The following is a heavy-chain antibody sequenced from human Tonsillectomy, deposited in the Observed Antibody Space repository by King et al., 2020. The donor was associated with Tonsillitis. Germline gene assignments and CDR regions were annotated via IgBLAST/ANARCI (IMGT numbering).Heavy chain of an antibody. J-gene: IGHJ4*02. V-gene: IGHV1-18*01. CDR2: ISAYNGNT. Sequence: LQLVQSGAEVKKPGASVKVSCKASGNTFTIYGISWVRQAPGQGLEWMGWISAYNGNTNYAQKLQGRVTMTTDTSTSTAYMELRSLRSDDTAVYYCARDRTNYYESSGYYRNWGQGTLVTVSS. CDR1: GNTFTIYG. D-gene: IGHD3-22*01. CDR3: ARDRTNYYESSGYYRN.